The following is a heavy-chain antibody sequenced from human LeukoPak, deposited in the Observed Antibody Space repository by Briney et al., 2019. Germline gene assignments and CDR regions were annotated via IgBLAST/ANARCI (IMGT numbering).Heavy chain of an antibody. CDR2: ISYDGSNK. CDR3: ARPTTQWLVLGYAFDI. CDR1: GFTFSSYA. D-gene: IGHD6-19*01. V-gene: IGHV3-30-3*01. Sequence: GGSLRLSCAASGFTFSSYAMHWVRQAPGKGLEWVAVISYDGSNKYYADSVRGRFTISRDNSKNTLYLQMNSLRAEDTAVYYCARPTTQWLVLGYAFDIWGQGTMVTVSS. J-gene: IGHJ3*02.